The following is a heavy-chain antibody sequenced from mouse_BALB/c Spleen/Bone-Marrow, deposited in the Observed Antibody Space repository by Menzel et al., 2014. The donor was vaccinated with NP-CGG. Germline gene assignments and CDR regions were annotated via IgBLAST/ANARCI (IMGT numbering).Heavy chain of an antibody. CDR2: INSGSSTI. CDR3: ARFFYDGYCGEAMDY. Sequence: EVQRVESGGGLVQPGGSRKLSCAASGFTFSSFGMHWVRQAPEKGLEWVAYINSGSSTIYYADTVKGRFTISRDNPKNTLFLQMTSLRSEDTAMYYCARFFYDGYCGEAMDYWGQGTSVTVSS. CDR1: GFTFSSFG. D-gene: IGHD2-3*01. V-gene: IGHV5-17*02. J-gene: IGHJ4*01.